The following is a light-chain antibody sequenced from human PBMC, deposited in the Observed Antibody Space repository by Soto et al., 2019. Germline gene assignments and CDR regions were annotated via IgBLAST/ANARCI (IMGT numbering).Light chain of an antibody. J-gene: IGKJ3*01. CDR3: QQSYSTLFT. CDR2: AAS. Sequence: DIQMTQSPSSLSASVGDRVTITCRASQSISSYLNWYQQIPGKAPKLLIYAASSLQSGVPSRFSGSGSGTDFTLTINILQPEDFATYYCQQSYSTLFTFGPGTKVDIK. CDR1: QSISSY. V-gene: IGKV1-39*01.